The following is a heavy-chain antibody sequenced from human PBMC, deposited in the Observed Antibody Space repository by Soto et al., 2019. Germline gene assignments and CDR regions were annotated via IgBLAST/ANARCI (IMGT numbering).Heavy chain of an antibody. CDR3: ADGGEWSFNFEY. D-gene: IGHD3-16*02. J-gene: IGHJ4*02. Sequence: GGSLRLSCAASGFTFSSYAMSWVRQAPGKGLEWVSAISGSGGGTYYPDSVKGRFTISRDNSKNTLYLEMNNLRAEDTAVYYCADGGEWSFNFEYWGLGTLVTVSS. V-gene: IGHV3-23*01. CDR2: ISGSGGGT. CDR1: GFTFSSYA.